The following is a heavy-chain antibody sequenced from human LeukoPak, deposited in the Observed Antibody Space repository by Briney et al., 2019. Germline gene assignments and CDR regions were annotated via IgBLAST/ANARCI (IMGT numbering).Heavy chain of an antibody. J-gene: IGHJ4*02. CDR3: TSDQSWAWDY. Sequence: PGGSLRLSCTTSGFIFSGYDLHWVRQAPDKGLEWVAYIGKGGSQKYFADPVKGRFTISRDSSKNTMYLQLNSLRAEDTAIYYCTSDQSWAWDYWGQGALVTVSP. V-gene: IGHV3-30*02. D-gene: IGHD2-21*01. CDR1: GFIFSGYD. CDR2: IGKGGSQK.